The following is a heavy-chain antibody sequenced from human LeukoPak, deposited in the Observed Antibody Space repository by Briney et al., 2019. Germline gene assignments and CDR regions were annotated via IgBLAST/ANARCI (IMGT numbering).Heavy chain of an antibody. V-gene: IGHV4-39*07. J-gene: IGHJ4*02. CDR3: ARESPCYYDY. Sequence: SETLSLTCTVSGGSISSSSYYWGWIRQPPGKGLEWIGSIYYSGITYYNPSLKSRVTISVDKSKNQFSLKLSSVTAADTAVYYCARESPCYYDYWGQGTLVTVSS. CDR1: GGSISSSSYY. D-gene: IGHD2-21*02. CDR2: IYYSGIT.